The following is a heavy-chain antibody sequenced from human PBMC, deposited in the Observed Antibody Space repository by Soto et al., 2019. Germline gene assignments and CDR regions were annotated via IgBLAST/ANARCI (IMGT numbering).Heavy chain of an antibody. CDR3: AREFGNSTEAFDS. D-gene: IGHD3-16*01. CDR2: IYYTGST. V-gene: IGHV4-61*01. J-gene: IGHJ4*02. CDR1: GGSVNSDNFY. Sequence: SETLSLTFTVSGGSVNSDNFYWSCIRQPPGRGLEWIGYIYYTGSTNYNPSLKSRVTISIDTSRNQFSLKLSSVTAEDTAVYYCAREFGNSTEAFDSWGQGSLVTVYS.